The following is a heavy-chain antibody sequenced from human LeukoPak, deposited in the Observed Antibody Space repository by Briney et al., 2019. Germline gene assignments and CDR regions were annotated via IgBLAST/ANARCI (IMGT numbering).Heavy chain of an antibody. J-gene: IGHJ4*02. V-gene: IGHV4-59*01. D-gene: IGHD6-19*01. CDR2: IYYSGST. Sequence: SETRSLTCTVSGGSISMYYWSWIRQPPGKGLEWIGYIYYSGSTNYNPSLKSRVTISVDTSKNQFSLKLSSVTAADTAMYYCARGLAAAAVAGLDYWGQGTLVTVSS. CDR1: GGSISMYY. CDR3: ARGLAAAAVAGLDY.